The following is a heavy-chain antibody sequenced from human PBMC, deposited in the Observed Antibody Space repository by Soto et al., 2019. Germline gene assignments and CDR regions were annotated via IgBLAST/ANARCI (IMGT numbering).Heavy chain of an antibody. D-gene: IGHD3-16*02. V-gene: IGHV4-59*01. J-gene: IGHJ3*02. CDR1: GGSISSYY. CDR3: ARDRGIDYVWGSYRYTGDAFDI. Sequence: SETLSLTCTVSGGSISSYYWSWIRQPPGRGLEWIGYIYYSGSTNYNPSLKSRVTISVDTSKNQSSLKLSSVTAADTAVYYCARDRGIDYVWGSYRYTGDAFDIWGQGTMVTVSS. CDR2: IYYSGST.